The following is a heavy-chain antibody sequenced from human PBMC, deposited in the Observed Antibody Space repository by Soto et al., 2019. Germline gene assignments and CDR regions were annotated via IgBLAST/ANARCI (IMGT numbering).Heavy chain of an antibody. Sequence: GGSLRLSCAASGFTFRSYAMSWVRQAPGKGLEWVSAISGSGGSTFYADSVKGRFTISRDNSKNTLYLQMNSLRAEDTAVYYCARDQAGSGLGIDYWGQGTLVTVSS. CDR3: ARDQAGSGLGIDY. V-gene: IGHV3-23*01. CDR1: GFTFRSYA. J-gene: IGHJ4*02. D-gene: IGHD3-10*01. CDR2: ISGSGGST.